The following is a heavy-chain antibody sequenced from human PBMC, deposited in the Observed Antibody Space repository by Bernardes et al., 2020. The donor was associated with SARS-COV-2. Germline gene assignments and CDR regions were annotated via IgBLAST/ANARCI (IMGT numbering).Heavy chain of an antibody. CDR3: AKGRGNRNSGWGRYYYAMDV. CDR2: INHSGNT. D-gene: IGHD6-19*01. V-gene: IGHV4-34*01. J-gene: IGHJ6*02. Sequence: SAPLSLPFGVSGGSFSDYYWSWIRQPPGKGLEWIGQINHSGNTHYNPSLKSRVSVSVDTSKNQISLNVRSVTGADTAVYYCAKGRGNRNSGWGRYYYAMDVWGQGTTVTVS. CDR1: GGSFSDYY.